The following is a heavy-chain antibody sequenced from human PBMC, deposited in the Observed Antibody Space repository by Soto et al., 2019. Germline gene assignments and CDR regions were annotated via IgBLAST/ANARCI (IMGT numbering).Heavy chain of an antibody. CDR1: GGSFSGYY. CDR2: INHSGST. V-gene: IGHV4-34*01. D-gene: IGHD1-26*01. J-gene: IGHJ6*03. CDR3: GRASGGEEPVLRRVYYYYYMDV. Sequence: SETLSLTCAVYGGSFSGYYWSWIRQPPGKGLEWIGEINHSGSTNYNPSLKSRVTISVDTSKNQFSLKLSSVTAADTAVYYCGRASGGEEPVLRRVYYYYYMDVWGKGTTVTVSS.